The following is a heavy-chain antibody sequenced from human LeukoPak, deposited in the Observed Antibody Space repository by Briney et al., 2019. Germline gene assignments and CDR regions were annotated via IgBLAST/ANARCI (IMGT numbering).Heavy chain of an antibody. D-gene: IGHD3-10*01. CDR1: GGSVSSGSYH. J-gene: IGHJ5*02. CDR3: AREMVRGFDP. CDR2: IYYSGST. V-gene: IGHV4-61*01. Sequence: SETLSLTCTVSGGSVSSGSYHWSWIRQPLGKGLEWIGYIYYSGSTNYNPSLKSRVSISVDTSKNRFSLKLSSVTAADTAVYYCAREMVRGFDPWGQGTLVTVSS.